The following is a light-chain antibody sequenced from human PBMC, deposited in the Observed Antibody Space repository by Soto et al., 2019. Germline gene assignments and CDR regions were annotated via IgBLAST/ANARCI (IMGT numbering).Light chain of an antibody. Sequence: DIPMTQSPSSLSASVGDRVTITCRASQSIAKYLNWYQQKPGKSPKVLIYAASSLQSGVPSRFRGSGSGTDFTLTINSLQPEDFATYYCQQSYSTPWTFGQGTKVEIK. CDR2: AAS. V-gene: IGKV1-39*01. J-gene: IGKJ1*01. CDR1: QSIAKY. CDR3: QQSYSTPWT.